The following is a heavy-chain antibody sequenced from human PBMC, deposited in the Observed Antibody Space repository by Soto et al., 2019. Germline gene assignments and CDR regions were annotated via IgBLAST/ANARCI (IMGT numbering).Heavy chain of an antibody. V-gene: IGHV3-30*18. D-gene: IGHD3-16*01. CDR1: GFTFSSYG. Sequence: QVQLVESGGGVVQPGRSLRLSCAASGFTFSSYGMHWVRQAPGKGLEWVAVISYDGSNKYYADSVKGRFTISRDNSKNTLYLQMNSLRSEDTAVYYWAKGGGADYYYGMDVWGQGTTVTVSS. J-gene: IGHJ6*02. CDR3: AKGGGADYYYGMDV. CDR2: ISYDGSNK.